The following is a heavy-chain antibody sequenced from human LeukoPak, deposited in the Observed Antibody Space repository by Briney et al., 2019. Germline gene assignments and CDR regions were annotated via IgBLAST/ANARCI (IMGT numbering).Heavy chain of an antibody. CDR1: GGSISSGSYY. D-gene: IGHD2-2*01. V-gene: IGHV4-61*01. J-gene: IGHJ5*02. CDR3: ARDLRVVPAAVLRGGWFDP. Sequence: SETLSLTCTVSGGSISSGSYYWSWIRQPPGKGLEWIGYIYYSGSTNYNPSLKSRVTISVDTSKNQFSLKLSSVTAADTAVYYCARDLRVVPAAVLRGGWFDPWGQGTLVTVSS. CDR2: IYYSGST.